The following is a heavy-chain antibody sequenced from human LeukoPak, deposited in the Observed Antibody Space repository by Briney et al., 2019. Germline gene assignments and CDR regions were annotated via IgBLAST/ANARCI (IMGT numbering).Heavy chain of an antibody. Sequence: GRSLRLSCAASGFTFSSYVMHWVRQAPGKGLEWVAIISYDGSNEYYADSVKGRFTISRDNSKNTLYLQMNSLRTDDTALYYCAKDLSTSGWILEYWGQGTLVTVSS. CDR2: ISYDGSNE. CDR3: AKDLSTSGWILEY. CDR1: GFTFSSYV. V-gene: IGHV3-30*04. D-gene: IGHD2-2*03. J-gene: IGHJ4*02.